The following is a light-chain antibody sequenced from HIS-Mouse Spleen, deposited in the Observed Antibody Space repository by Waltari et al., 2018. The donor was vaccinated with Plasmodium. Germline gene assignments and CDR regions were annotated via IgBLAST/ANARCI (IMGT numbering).Light chain of an antibody. CDR3: CSYAGSYTYV. Sequence: QSALTQPRSVSGSPGQSVTISCPGTSSVVGGYNYVSWYQQHPGKAPKLMIYDGSKRPSGVHHRFSGSKAGNTASLTISGLQAEDEADYYCCSYAGSYTYVFGTGTKVTVL. CDR2: DGS. J-gene: IGLJ1*01. V-gene: IGLV2-11*01. CDR1: SSVVGGYNY.